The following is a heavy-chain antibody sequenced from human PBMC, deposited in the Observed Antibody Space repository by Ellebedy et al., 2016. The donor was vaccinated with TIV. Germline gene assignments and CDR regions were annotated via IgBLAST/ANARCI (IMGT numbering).Heavy chain of an antibody. Sequence: MPSETLSLTCTVSGGSISSYYWNWVRQPAGKGLKWIGRIYTSWYTNYNPSLRRRVTLSFDTSKDQFSLKLSYVTAADTAVYYCARGDRRASMVKFDNWGQGTLVTVSS. D-gene: IGHD4/OR15-4a*01. V-gene: IGHV4-4*07. J-gene: IGHJ4*02. CDR1: GGSISSYY. CDR3: ARGDRRASMVKFDN. CDR2: IYTSWYT.